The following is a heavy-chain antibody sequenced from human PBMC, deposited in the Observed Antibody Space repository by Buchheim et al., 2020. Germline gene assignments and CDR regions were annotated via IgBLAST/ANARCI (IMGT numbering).Heavy chain of an antibody. CDR2: TSGSGGST. V-gene: IGHV3-23*01. D-gene: IGHD6-13*01. Sequence: EVQLLESGGGLVQPGGSLRLSCAASGFTFSSYALSWVRQAPGKGLEWVSSTSGSGGSTYYADSVKGRFTISRANSKNQVVLQMNSLRAEDTAVYYCAKYSTTWYDYFDNWGQGTL. CDR3: AKYSTTWYDYFDN. CDR1: GFTFSSYA. J-gene: IGHJ4*02.